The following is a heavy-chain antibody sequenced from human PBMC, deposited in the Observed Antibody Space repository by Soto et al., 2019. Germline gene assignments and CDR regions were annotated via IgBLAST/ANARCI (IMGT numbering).Heavy chain of an antibody. J-gene: IGHJ4*02. V-gene: IGHV4-34*01. CDR2: INHSGST. CDR3: ARDKHYGDQSPWVLGAGHFDY. CDR1: GGSFSGYY. D-gene: IGHD4-17*01. Sequence: SETLSLTCAVYGGSFSGYYWSWIRQPPGKGLEWIGEINHSGSTNYNPSLKSRVTISVDTSKNQFSLKLSSVTAADTAVYYCARDKHYGDQSPWVLGAGHFDYWCQGPRATVPS.